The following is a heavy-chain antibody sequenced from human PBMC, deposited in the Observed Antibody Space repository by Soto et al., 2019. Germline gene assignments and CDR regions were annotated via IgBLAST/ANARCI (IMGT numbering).Heavy chain of an antibody. CDR3: AKDHVGYYNGMDV. D-gene: IGHD3-10*01. CDR1: GFTFSSYG. J-gene: IGHJ6*02. CDR2: ISYNGGNK. Sequence: ESVGGVVQPGTSLRLSCAASGFTFSSYGMHWVRQAPGKGLEWVAVISYNGGNKYYGDSVKGRFTISRDNSKKMMYLQMNSLRAEDTAVYYCAKDHVGYYNGMDVWGQGTTVTVSS. V-gene: IGHV3-30*18.